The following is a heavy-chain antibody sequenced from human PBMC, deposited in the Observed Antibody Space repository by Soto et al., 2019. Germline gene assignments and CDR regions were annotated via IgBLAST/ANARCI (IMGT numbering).Heavy chain of an antibody. D-gene: IGHD3-3*01. CDR2: INYSGST. CDR3: ARGEHYDFWSGSTTGAFDV. CDR1: GGSLSGQY. Sequence: QVQLQQWGAGLLKPSETLSRTCAVYGGSLSGQYWSWIRQPPGKGLEWIAEINYSGSTNYNPSLKSQCTITSGTSKYQFSLKLSSVTAADTAVYYCARGEHYDFWSGSTTGAFDVWGQETMVTVSS. V-gene: IGHV4-34*01. J-gene: IGHJ3*01.